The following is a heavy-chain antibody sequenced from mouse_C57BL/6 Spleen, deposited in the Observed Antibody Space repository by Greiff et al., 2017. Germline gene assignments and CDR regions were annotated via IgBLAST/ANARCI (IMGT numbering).Heavy chain of an antibody. D-gene: IGHD3-2*02. J-gene: IGHJ2*01. V-gene: IGHV1-81*01. CDR1: GYTFTSYG. CDR3: ATDSSGYGGIDY. CDR2: IYPRSGNT. Sequence: QVQLKESGAELARPGASVKLSCKASGYTFTSYGISWVKQRTGQGLEWIGEIYPRSGNTYYNEKFKGKATLTADKSSSTAYMELRSLTSEDSAVYFRATDSSGYGGIDYWGQGTTLTVSS.